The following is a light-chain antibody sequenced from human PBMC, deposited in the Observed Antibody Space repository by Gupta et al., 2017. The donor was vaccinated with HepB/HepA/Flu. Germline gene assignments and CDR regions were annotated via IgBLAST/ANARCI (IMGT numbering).Light chain of an antibody. J-gene: IGLJ2*01. CDR1: SFNIEKNF. V-gene: IGLV1-51*02. CDR2: KNN. Sequence: QSVLTQPPTVSAAPGQKVTISCSGNSFNIEKNFVYWFQQLPRTAPKLLNYKNNARPSGIPDRFSGSKCGTSATLGIAGLQTGDEADYYCGTGDSSRSQVVVGGGTKLTVL. CDR3: GTGDSSRSQVV.